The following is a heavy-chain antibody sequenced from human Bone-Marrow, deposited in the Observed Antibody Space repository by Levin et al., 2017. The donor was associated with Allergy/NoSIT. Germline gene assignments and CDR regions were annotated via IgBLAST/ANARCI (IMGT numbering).Heavy chain of an antibody. CDR1: GFTFSSYE. CDR2: ISSRGSTL. D-gene: IGHD2-2*02. V-gene: IGHV3-48*03. Sequence: GGSLRLSCVVSGFTFSSYEMNWVRQAPGKGLEWVSYISSRGSTLYYADSVKGRFTISRDNAKNSLYLQVNSLRAEDTAIYYCARAYCSSTSCYKYMDVWGRGTTVTVSS. J-gene: IGHJ6*03. CDR3: ARAYCSSTSCYKYMDV.